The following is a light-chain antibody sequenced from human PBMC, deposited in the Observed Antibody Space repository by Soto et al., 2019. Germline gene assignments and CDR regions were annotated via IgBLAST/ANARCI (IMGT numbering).Light chain of an antibody. V-gene: IGKV1-27*01. CDR1: RDISNY. CDR2: GAS. Sequence: LGDRVSITCRASRDISNYLAWYQQKPGQVPRLLISGASTLHSGVPSRFSGSGSGTDFTLTITSLQPEDIATYFCQKYDTAPLTFGGGTKV. J-gene: IGKJ4*01. CDR3: QKYDTAPLT.